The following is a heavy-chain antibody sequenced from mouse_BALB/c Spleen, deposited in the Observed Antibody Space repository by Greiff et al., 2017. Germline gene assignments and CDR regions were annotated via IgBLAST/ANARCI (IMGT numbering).Heavy chain of an antibody. Sequence: DVQLQESGPELVKPGASVKISCKASGYTFTDYYMNWVKQSHGKSLEWIGLVNPNNGGTSYNQKFKGKATLTVDKSSSTAYMELRSLTSEDSAVYYCAIYDYWGQGTTLTVSS. CDR2: VNPNNGGT. CDR1: GYTFTDYY. V-gene: IGHV1-26*01. CDR3: AIYDY. J-gene: IGHJ2*01.